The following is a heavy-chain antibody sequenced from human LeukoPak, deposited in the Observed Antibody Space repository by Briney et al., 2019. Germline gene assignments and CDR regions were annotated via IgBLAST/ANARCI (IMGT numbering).Heavy chain of an antibody. CDR1: GFTFSDYY. Sequence: GRSLRLSCAASGFTFSDYYMSWIRQAAGKGLEWVSYNRSVGSTIYYTDSVRGGFTISRDSTKNSLYLQMNSLRAEDTAVYYCARRVLRFLEWLDNNWFDLWGQGTLVTVSS. CDR2: NRSVGSTI. CDR3: ARRVLRFLEWLDNNWFDL. J-gene: IGHJ5*02. V-gene: IGHV3-11*04. D-gene: IGHD3-3*01.